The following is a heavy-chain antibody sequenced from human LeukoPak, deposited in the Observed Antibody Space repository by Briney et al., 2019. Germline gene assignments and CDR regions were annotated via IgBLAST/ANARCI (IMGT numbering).Heavy chain of an antibody. CDR3: AREDIVATMSAFDI. J-gene: IGHJ3*02. Sequence: ASVKVSCKASGYTFTSYDINWVRQATGQGLEWMGWMNPNSGNTGYAQKFQGRVTMTRNTSISTAYMELSSLRSEDTAVYYCAREDIVATMSAFDIWGQGTMVTVSS. CDR1: GYTFTSYD. V-gene: IGHV1-8*01. D-gene: IGHD5-12*01. CDR2: MNPNSGNT.